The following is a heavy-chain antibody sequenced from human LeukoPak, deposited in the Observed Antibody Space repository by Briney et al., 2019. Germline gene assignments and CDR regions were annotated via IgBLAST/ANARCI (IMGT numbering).Heavy chain of an antibody. CDR2: ISYDGSSQ. J-gene: IGHJ3*02. Sequence: GGSLRLSCAASGFTFSTYAMHWVRQAPGKGLEWAAVISYDGSSQYYADSVKGRFTISRDNSKNTMYLQMNSLRAEDTAVYYCARDRDCSSTSCYNAFDIWGQGTMVTVSP. V-gene: IGHV3-30*01. D-gene: IGHD2-2*02. CDR3: ARDRDCSSTSCYNAFDI. CDR1: GFTFSTYA.